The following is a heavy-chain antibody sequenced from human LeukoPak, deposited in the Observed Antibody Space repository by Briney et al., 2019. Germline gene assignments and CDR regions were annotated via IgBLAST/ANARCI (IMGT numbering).Heavy chain of an antibody. V-gene: IGHV4-39*01. J-gene: IGHJ6*03. CDR1: GGSISSSGYY. Sequence: SETLSLTCSVSGGSISSSGYYWNWIRQPPGKGLEWVGSIYYSGTTYYNSSLKSRVTISEDTSKNRFSLMLISVTAADTAVYYCARQVSDYFYYYIDVWGEGTTVIVSS. CDR2: IYYSGTT. CDR3: ARQVSDYFYYYIDV.